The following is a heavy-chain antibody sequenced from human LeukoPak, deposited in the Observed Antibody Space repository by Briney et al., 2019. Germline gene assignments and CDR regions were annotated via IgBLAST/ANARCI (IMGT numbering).Heavy chain of an antibody. CDR2: IYYSGST. Sequence: SETLSLTCTVSGGSISSYYWSWIRQPPGKGLEWIGYIYYSGSTNYNPSLKSRVTISVDTSKNQFSLKLSSVTAADTAVYYCARDGYGHIDYWGQGTLVTVSP. D-gene: IGHD5-12*01. V-gene: IGHV4-59*01. J-gene: IGHJ4*02. CDR3: ARDGYGHIDY. CDR1: GGSISSYY.